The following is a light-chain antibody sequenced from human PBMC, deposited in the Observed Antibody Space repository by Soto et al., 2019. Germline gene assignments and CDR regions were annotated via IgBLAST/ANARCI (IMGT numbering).Light chain of an antibody. CDR1: QSVSRNF. V-gene: IGKV3-20*01. CDR3: HQYGSSPAT. Sequence: EIVLTQSPGTLSLSPGERAALSCRASQSVSRNFLAWYQQKSGRAPRLLIYGASNRATGIPARFSGSGSETDFTLTISRLEPEDFAVYYCHQYGSSPATFGQGTKVDIK. CDR2: GAS. J-gene: IGKJ1*01.